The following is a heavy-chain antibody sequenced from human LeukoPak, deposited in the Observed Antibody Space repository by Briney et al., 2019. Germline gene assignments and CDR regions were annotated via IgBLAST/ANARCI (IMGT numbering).Heavy chain of an antibody. V-gene: IGHV1-69*01. CDR3: AREDYYGSGSYWP. CDR1: GGTFSSYA. Sequence: GSSVKVSCKASGGTFSSYAISWVRQAPGQGLEWMGGIIPIFGTANYAQKFQGRVTITADESTSTAYMELSSLRSEDTAVYYCAREDYYGSGSYWPWGPGTLVTVSS. J-gene: IGHJ5*02. D-gene: IGHD3-10*01. CDR2: IIPIFGTA.